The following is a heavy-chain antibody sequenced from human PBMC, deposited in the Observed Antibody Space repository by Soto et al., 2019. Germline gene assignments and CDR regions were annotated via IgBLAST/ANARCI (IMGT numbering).Heavy chain of an antibody. Sequence: QVQLVQSGAEVRKPGASVKVSCKASGYTFNSFGINWVRQAPGQGLEWLGWISAYNGNTNYAQKFHGRVTMTADTSTTTDYMELRSLRSDDQAVYYCAREFQYDSGGFHELDFWGQGTLVTVSS. D-gene: IGHD3-22*01. V-gene: IGHV1-18*04. J-gene: IGHJ4*02. CDR2: ISAYNGNT. CDR3: AREFQYDSGGFHELDF. CDR1: GYTFNSFG.